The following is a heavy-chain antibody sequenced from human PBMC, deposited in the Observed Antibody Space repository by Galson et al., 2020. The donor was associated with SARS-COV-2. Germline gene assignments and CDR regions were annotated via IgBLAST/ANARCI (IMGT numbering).Heavy chain of an antibody. CDR2: IYYSGTT. D-gene: IGHD4-4*01. Sequence: SETLSLTCTVSGGSISTSTFYWGWIRQPPGKGLEWIGSIYYSGTTYYNPSLKSRVTISIDTSNNQFSLRLSSVTAADTAFYFCARDGEIVTPTRTVFGFDPWGPGTLVTVSS. CDR1: GGSISTSTFY. J-gene: IGHJ5*02. CDR3: ARDGEIVTPTRTVFGFDP. V-gene: IGHV4-39*07.